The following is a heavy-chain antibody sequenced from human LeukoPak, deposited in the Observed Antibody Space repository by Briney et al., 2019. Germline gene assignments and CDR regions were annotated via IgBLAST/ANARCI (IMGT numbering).Heavy chain of an antibody. CDR1: GFTFSNYC. J-gene: IGHJ4*02. CDR3: AKVPPGGWLPNNFDY. D-gene: IGHD3-22*01. CDR2: ISWNSGSI. V-gene: IGHV3-9*01. Sequence: GGSLRLSCAASGFTFSNYCMHWVRQAPGKGLEWVSGISWNSGSIGYADSVKGRFTISRDNAKNSLYLQMNSLRAEDTALYYCAKVPPGGWLPNNFDYWGQGTLVTVSS.